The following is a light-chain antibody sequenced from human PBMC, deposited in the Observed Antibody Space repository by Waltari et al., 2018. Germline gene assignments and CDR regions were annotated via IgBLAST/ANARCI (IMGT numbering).Light chain of an antibody. CDR3: ALYMGSGIWV. CDR2: KAN. V-gene: IGLV8-61*01. Sequence: QTVVTQEPSLSVSPGGTITLTCALSSGPLSTTSSAPWYQQTPGQAPRTLVYKANARSSGVPDRFSGSILGNTAALTITGAQADDESDYYCALYMGSGIWVFGGGTKLTVL. J-gene: IGLJ3*02. CDR1: SGPLSTTSS.